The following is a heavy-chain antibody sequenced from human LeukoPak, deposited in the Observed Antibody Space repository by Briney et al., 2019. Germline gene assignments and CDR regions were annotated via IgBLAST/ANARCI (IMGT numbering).Heavy chain of an antibody. D-gene: IGHD3-10*01. J-gene: IGHJ4*02. CDR1: GFSLSSTGVG. Sequence: ESGPTLVKPTQTLTLTCTFSGFSLSSTGVGVGWIRQPPGKALEWLALIYWDDDKRYSPSLKSRLTITKDTSKNQVVLTMTNMDPIDTATYYCAHRLRTYYYGSGSYYNVFDYWGQGTRVTVSS. V-gene: IGHV2-5*02. CDR3: AHRLRTYYYGSGSYYNVFDY. CDR2: IYWDDDK.